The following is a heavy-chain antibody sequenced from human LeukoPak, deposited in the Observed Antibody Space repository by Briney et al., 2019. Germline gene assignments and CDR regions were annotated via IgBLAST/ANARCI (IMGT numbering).Heavy chain of an antibody. Sequence: SETLSLTCTVSGGSISSGDYYWSWVRQPPGKGLEWIGEIYHSGSTNYNPSLKSRVTISVDKSKNQFSLKLSSVTAADTAVYYCARHARYLIATGDMADSWGQGTLVTVSS. CDR1: GGSISSGDYY. D-gene: IGHD6-13*01. J-gene: IGHJ4*02. V-gene: IGHV4-4*02. CDR3: ARHARYLIATGDMADS. CDR2: IYHSGST.